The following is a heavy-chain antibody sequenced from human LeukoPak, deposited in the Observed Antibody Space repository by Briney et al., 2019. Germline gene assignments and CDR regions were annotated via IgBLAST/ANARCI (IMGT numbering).Heavy chain of an antibody. CDR3: ARVFRSGGFDY. J-gene: IGHJ4*02. Sequence: GGSLRLSCAASGFTFSSYEMNWVRQAPGKGLEWVSYISSSGSTIYYADSVKGRFTISRDNAKNSLYLQMNSLRAEDTAVYYCARVFRSGGFDYWGQGTLVTVSS. CDR1: GFTFSSYE. V-gene: IGHV3-48*03. CDR2: ISSSGSTI. D-gene: IGHD4-23*01.